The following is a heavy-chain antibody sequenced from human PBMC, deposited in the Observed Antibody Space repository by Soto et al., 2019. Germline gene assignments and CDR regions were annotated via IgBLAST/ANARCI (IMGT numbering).Heavy chain of an antibody. V-gene: IGHV5-10-1*01. D-gene: IGHD5-18*01. CDR2: IDPSDSYT. CDR1: GYSFTSYW. CDR3: ARHVSGYSYGYWYYYYGMDV. J-gene: IGHJ6*02. Sequence: GESLKISCKSSGYSFTSYWISWVRQMHWKGVEWMGRIDPSDSYTNYSPSFQGHVTISADKSISTAYLQWSSLKASDTAMYYCARHVSGYSYGYWYYYYGMDVWGQGTTVTVSS.